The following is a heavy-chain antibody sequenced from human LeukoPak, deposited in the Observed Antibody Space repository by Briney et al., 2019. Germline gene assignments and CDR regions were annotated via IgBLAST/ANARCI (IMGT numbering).Heavy chain of an antibody. CDR2: ISTSGSTT. Sequence: GGSLRLSCAASGFTFSDYEINWVRQAPGKGLEWVSCISTSGSTTYYADSVKGRFTISRDNAKNSLFLQMNTLTAEDTAVYYCARGALHVFDYWGEGTPVTVSS. CDR3: ARGALHVFDY. CDR1: GFTFSDYE. D-gene: IGHD3-10*02. V-gene: IGHV3-48*03. J-gene: IGHJ4*02.